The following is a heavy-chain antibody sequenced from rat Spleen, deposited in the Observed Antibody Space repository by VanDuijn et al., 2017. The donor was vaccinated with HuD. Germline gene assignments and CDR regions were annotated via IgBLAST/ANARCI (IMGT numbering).Heavy chain of an antibody. CDR1: GFTFSDYY. CDR2: ISYDGSST. J-gene: IGHJ2*01. CDR3: ARHDGPHYYFDY. V-gene: IGHV5-29*01. Sequence: EVQLVESDGGLVQPGRSLKLSCAASGFTFSDYYMAWVRQAPTKGLEWVATISYDGSSTYYRDSVKGRFTISRDNAKSTLYLQMDSLRSEDTATYYCARHDGPHYYFDYWGQGVMVTVSS. D-gene: IGHD3-1*01.